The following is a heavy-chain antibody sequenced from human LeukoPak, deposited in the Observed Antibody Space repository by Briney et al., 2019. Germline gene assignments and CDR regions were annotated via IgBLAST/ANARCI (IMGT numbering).Heavy chain of an antibody. Sequence: PSETLSLTCTVSGGSISSYYWRWIRQPPGKGLEWIGYIYYSGSTNYNPSLKSRVTISVDTSKNQFSLKLSSVTAADTAVYYCARAQQLGISDYWGQGTLVTVSS. V-gene: IGHV4-59*01. CDR2: IYYSGST. D-gene: IGHD7-27*01. J-gene: IGHJ4*02. CDR3: ARAQQLGISDY. CDR1: GGSISSYY.